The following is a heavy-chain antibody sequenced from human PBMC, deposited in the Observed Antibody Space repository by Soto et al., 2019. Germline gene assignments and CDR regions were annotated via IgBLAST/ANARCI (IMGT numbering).Heavy chain of an antibody. D-gene: IGHD3-3*01. Sequence: SSETLSLTCTVSGGSISSYYWSWIRQPPGKGLEWIGYIYYSGSTNYNPSLKSRVTISVDTSKNQFSLKLSSVTAADTAVYYCARDASPYYDFWSGFYGMDVWGQGTTVTVSS. J-gene: IGHJ6*02. CDR3: ARDASPYYDFWSGFYGMDV. V-gene: IGHV4-59*01. CDR1: GGSISSYY. CDR2: IYYSGST.